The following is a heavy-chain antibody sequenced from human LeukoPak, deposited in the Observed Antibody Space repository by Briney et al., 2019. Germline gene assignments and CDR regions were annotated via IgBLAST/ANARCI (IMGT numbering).Heavy chain of an antibody. CDR2: LYYSGNT. CDR3: ARHPVVTYVDY. D-gene: IGHD4-23*01. CDR1: GVSISTFY. V-gene: IGHV4-59*08. J-gene: IGHJ4*02. Sequence: PSETLSLTCTVSGVSISTFYWSWIRQPPGKGLEWIGYLYYSGNTNFNPSLKSRVTISVDTSRSQFSLKLSSVTAADTAVYYCARHPVVTYVDYWGQGTLVTVSS.